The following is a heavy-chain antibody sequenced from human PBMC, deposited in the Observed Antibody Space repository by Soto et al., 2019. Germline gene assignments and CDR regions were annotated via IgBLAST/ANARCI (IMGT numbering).Heavy chain of an antibody. V-gene: IGHV4-30-4*01. CDR3: ASIWFGDFDY. CDR1: GGSISSADYY. Sequence: QVQLQESGPGLVKPSQTLSLTCTVSGGSISSADYYWSWIRQPPGNGLEWIGYFHSSGATYKDPSLKSRVTISVDTSKNQISLKLDSVTAADTAVYYCASIWFGDFDYWGHGTLVTVSS. D-gene: IGHD3-10*01. J-gene: IGHJ4*01. CDR2: FHSSGAT.